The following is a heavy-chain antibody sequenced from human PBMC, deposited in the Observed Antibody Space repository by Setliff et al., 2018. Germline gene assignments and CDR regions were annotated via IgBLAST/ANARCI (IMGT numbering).Heavy chain of an antibody. CDR3: ARGRPPYSSSWYWFDP. Sequence: SETLSLTCTVSGGSISTTSYYWGWIRQPPGKGLEWIGSIYYTGSTYYIPSLKSRVTMSVDTSRSQFSLRLNSVTATDTAVYYCARGRPPYSSSWYWFDPWGQGTLVTVSS. D-gene: IGHD6-13*01. V-gene: IGHV4-39*07. CDR1: GGSISTTSYY. CDR2: IYYTGST. J-gene: IGHJ5*02.